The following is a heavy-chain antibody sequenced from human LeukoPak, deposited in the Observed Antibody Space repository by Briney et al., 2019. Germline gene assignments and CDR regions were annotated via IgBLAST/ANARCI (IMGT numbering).Heavy chain of an antibody. J-gene: IGHJ4*02. V-gene: IGHV1-18*01. CDR1: GYTFTSYG. Sequence: ASVKVSCKTSGYTFTSYGISWVRQAPGQGLEWMGWISAYNGNTHYAQNLQDTVTMTTDTSTSTAYMELRSLRSDDTAVYYCAGDSASSWYGNFDYWGQGTLVTVSS. D-gene: IGHD6-13*01. CDR2: ISAYNGNT. CDR3: AGDSASSWYGNFDY.